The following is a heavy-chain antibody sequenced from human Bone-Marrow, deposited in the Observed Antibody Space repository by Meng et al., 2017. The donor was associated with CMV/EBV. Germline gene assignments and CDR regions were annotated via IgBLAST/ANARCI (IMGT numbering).Heavy chain of an antibody. D-gene: IGHD2-15*01. CDR3: ARDGGLTQYYYYGMDV. CDR1: GGSFSGYY. J-gene: IGHJ6*02. CDR2: VYFSGST. V-gene: IGHV4-34*11. Sequence: SETLSLTCAVYGGSFSGYYWSWIRQPPGKGLEWIGFVYFSGSTNYNPSLKSRATISVDESKNHFSLRLTSVTAADTAVYYCARDGGLTQYYYYGMDVWGQGTTVTVSS.